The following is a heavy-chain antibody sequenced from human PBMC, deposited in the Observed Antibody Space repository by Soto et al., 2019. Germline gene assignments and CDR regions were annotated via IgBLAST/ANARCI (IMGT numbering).Heavy chain of an antibody. V-gene: IGHV3-74*01. D-gene: IGHD4-17*01. CDR2: INSDGSST. J-gene: IGHJ4*02. Sequence: EVQLVESGGGLVQPGGSLRLSCAASGFTFSSYWMHWVRQAPGKGLMWVSRINSDGSSTSYADSVKGRFTISRDNAKNTLYLQMNSLRAEDTAVYYCAKWTTVTYYFDYWGQGTLVTVSS. CDR3: AKWTTVTYYFDY. CDR1: GFTFSSYW.